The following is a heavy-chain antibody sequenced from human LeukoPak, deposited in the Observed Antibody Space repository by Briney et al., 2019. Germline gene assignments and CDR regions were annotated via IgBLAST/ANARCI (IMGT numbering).Heavy chain of an antibody. Sequence: SETLSLTCTVSGGSISSSSYYWGWIRQPPGKGLEWIGSIYYSGSTYYNPSLKSRVTISVDTSKNQFSLKLSSVTAADTAVYYCARRNPMYNWFDPWGQGTLVTVSS. CDR2: IYYSGST. D-gene: IGHD3-10*02. CDR3: ARRNPMYNWFDP. J-gene: IGHJ5*02. CDR1: GGSISSSSYY. V-gene: IGHV4-39*07.